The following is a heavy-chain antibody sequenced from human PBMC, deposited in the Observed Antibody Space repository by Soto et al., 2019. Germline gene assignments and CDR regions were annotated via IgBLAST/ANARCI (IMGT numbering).Heavy chain of an antibody. CDR2: SSGSGGTT. CDR1: GFTFKSYA. V-gene: IGHV3-23*01. D-gene: IGHD6-19*01. CDR3: AKEPYSSFVLGTFHY. Sequence: EVQLLGSGGGLVQPRGSLSISCAASGFTFKSYAMSWVRQPPGKGLEWVSGSSGSGGTTYHADSVKGRFTISRDNSKNTLYLQMNSLRVEDTAVYYCAKEPYSSFVLGTFHYWGQGALVTVSS. J-gene: IGHJ4*02.